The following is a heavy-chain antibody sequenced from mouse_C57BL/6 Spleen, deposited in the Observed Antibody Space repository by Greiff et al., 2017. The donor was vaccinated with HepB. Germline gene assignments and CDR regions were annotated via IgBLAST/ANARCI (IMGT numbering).Heavy chain of an antibody. J-gene: IGHJ1*03. V-gene: IGHV1-64*01. Sequence: QVQLQQPGAELVKPGASVKLSCKASGYTFTSYWMHWVKQRPGQGLEWIGMIHPNSGSNNYNEKFKSKATLTVDKSSSTASMQLSSLTSEDSAVYYCARYYGSSYEGYFDVWGTGTTVTVSS. CDR2: IHPNSGSN. CDR3: ARYYGSSYEGYFDV. CDR1: GYTFTSYW. D-gene: IGHD1-1*01.